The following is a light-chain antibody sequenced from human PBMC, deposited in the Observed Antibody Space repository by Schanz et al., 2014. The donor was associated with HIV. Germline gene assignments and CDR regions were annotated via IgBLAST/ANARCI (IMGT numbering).Light chain of an antibody. J-gene: IGKJ3*01. Sequence: EIVLTQSPGTLSLSPGERVTLSCRASQSVSNRYLAWYQQRPGQAPSLLIYGASSRATGIPDRFSGSASGTDFTLTISRLEPEDFADYYCQQYGSSFGPGTKVEIK. V-gene: IGKV3-20*01. CDR1: QSVSNRY. CDR2: GAS. CDR3: QQYGSS.